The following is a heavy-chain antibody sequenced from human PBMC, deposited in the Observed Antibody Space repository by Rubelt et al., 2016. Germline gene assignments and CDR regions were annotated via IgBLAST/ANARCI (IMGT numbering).Heavy chain of an antibody. CDR3: AREGSWGFVQH. J-gene: IGHJ1*01. CDR1: GFTFSSYS. V-gene: IGHV3-21*01. CDR2: ISSSSSYI. Sequence: GGGLVQPGGSLRLSCAASGFTFSSYSMNWVRQAPGKGLEWVSSISSSSSYIYYADSVKGRFTISRDNAKNSLYLQMNSLSAEDTAVYYCAREGSWGFVQHWGQGTLVTVSS. D-gene: IGHD6-13*01.